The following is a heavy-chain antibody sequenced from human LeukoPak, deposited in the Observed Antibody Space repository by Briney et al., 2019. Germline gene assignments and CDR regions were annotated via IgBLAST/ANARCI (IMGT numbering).Heavy chain of an antibody. D-gene: IGHD1-14*01. Sequence: SETLSLTCTVSGGSISSGGYYWSWIRQPPGKGLEWIGYIYHSGSTYYNPSLKSRVTILVDRSKNQFSLKLSFVTAADTAVYYCARHRKHGGAFDIWGQGTMVTVSS. J-gene: IGHJ3*02. V-gene: IGHV4-30-2*01. CDR3: ARHRKHGGAFDI. CDR1: GGSISSGGYY. CDR2: IYHSGST.